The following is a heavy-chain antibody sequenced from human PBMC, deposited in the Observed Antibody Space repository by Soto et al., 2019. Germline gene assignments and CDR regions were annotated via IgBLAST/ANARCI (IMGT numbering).Heavy chain of an antibody. CDR1: GFPFSSYA. V-gene: IGHV3-30-3*01. CDR3: ARDLRFDY. CDR2: ISYDGSNK. D-gene: IGHD3-16*01. J-gene: IGHJ4*02. Sequence: GGSLRLSCAASGFPFSSYAMHWVRQAPGKGLEWVAVISYDGSNKYYADSVKGRFTISRDNSKNTLYLQMNSLRAEDTAVYYCARDLRFDYWGQGTLVTVSS.